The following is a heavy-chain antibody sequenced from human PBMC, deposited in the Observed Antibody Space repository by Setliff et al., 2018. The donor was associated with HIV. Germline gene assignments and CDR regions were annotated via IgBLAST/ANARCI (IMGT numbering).Heavy chain of an antibody. Sequence: SETLSLTCNVSGDSIRSRSFYWGWIRQPPGTGLEWIGSIYYFGATFYNPSLKSRASISLDTSENHFSLKLYSVTAADTAVYYCVGGFWSGPLFDPWGRGTLVTSPQ. CDR1: GDSIRSRSFY. CDR3: VGGFWSGPLFDP. J-gene: IGHJ5*01. CDR2: IYYFGAT. V-gene: IGHV4-39*02. D-gene: IGHD3-3*01.